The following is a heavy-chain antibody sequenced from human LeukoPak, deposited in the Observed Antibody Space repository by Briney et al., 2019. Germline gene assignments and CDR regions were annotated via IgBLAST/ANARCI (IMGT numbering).Heavy chain of an antibody. CDR1: GGSVSSSSYY. D-gene: IGHD6-6*01. J-gene: IGHJ5*02. V-gene: IGHV4-39*01. CDR2: IFYSGST. CDR3: VRHSAYSSSSNLDP. Sequence: SEALSLTCTVSGGSVSSSSYYWGWIRQPPGKGLEWIGSIFYSGSTYYNPSLKSRVTISVDTSKNQFSLKLSSVTAADTAVYYCVRHSAYSSSSNLDPWGQGTLVTVSS.